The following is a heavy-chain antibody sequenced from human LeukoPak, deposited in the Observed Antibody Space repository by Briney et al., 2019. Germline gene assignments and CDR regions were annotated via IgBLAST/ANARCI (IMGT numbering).Heavy chain of an antibody. V-gene: IGHV3-30-3*01. Sequence: QAGGSLRLSCAASGFTFSSYAMHWVRQAPGKGLEWVAVISYDGSNKYYADSVKGRFTISRDNSKNTLYLQMNSLRAEDTAVYYCARDVTPYGSGSYYSYTDYWGQGTLVTVSS. J-gene: IGHJ4*02. CDR2: ISYDGSNK. D-gene: IGHD3-10*01. CDR1: GFTFSSYA. CDR3: ARDVTPYGSGSYYSYTDY.